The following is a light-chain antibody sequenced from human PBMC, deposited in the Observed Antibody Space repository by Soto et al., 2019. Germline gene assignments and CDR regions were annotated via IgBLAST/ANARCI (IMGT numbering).Light chain of an antibody. J-gene: IGLJ3*02. CDR2: DTS. CDR3: LVSYPNAVV. CDR1: TGAVTSGHY. V-gene: IGLV7-46*01. Sequence: QAVVTQEPSLTVSPGGTVTLTCGSSTGAVTSGHYPYWFQQKPGQAPRTLIYDTSSKHSWTPARFSGSLLGGKAALPLSGAQPEDEADYYCLVSYPNAVVFGGGTKVTVL.